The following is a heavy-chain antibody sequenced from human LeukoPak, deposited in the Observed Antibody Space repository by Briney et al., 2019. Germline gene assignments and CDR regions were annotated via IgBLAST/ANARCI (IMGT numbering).Heavy chain of an antibody. CDR1: GDSISSDY. V-gene: IGHV4-4*08. Sequence: SETLSLTCIVSGDSISSDYWSWIREPPGKGLEWIGYIYRFGNTDYNPSLMRRVTISLDTSKKQLSLNLTSVTAADTAVYYCAGRGQRYFRDWGQGTLVTVSS. J-gene: IGHJ1*01. CDR2: IYRFGNT. CDR3: AGRGQRYFRD.